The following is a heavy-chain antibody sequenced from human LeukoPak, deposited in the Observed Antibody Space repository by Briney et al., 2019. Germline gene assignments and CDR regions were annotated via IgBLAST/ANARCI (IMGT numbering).Heavy chain of an antibody. V-gene: IGHV4-59*01. CDR2: IYYSGST. J-gene: IGHJ4*02. CDR1: GGSISSYY. D-gene: IGHD3-22*01. Sequence: TSETLSLTCTVSGGSISSYYWSWIRQPPGKGLEWIGYIYYSGSTNYNPSLKSRVTISVDTSKNQFSLKLSSVTAADTAVYYGARTYYYDSSGYYYPGVYYFDYWGQGTLVTVSS. CDR3: ARTYYYDSSGYYYPGVYYFDY.